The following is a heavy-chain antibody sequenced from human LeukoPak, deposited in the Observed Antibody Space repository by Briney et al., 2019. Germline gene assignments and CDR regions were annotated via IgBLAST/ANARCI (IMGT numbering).Heavy chain of an antibody. D-gene: IGHD2-15*01. J-gene: IGHJ6*02. Sequence: PGGSLRLSCEASGFTFGNYAMNWVRQAPGKGLQWVSASSGSGGNTYYADSVKGRFTISRDNSKNTLFLQMNSLRAEDTAVYYCAKDKVAATPHYYYGMDVWGQGTTVTVSS. CDR2: SSGSGGNT. CDR3: AKDKVAATPHYYYGMDV. CDR1: GFTFGNYA. V-gene: IGHV3-23*01.